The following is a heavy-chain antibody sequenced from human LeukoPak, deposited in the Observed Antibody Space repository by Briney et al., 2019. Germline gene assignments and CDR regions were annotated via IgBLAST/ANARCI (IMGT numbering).Heavy chain of an antibody. J-gene: IGHJ5*02. CDR1: EFTFSNYA. CDR2: ISGGGGST. V-gene: IGHV3-23*01. D-gene: IGHD1-14*01. CDR3: AKGSGINHYHWIDP. Sequence: GGSLRLSCVASEFTFSNYAMNWVRQAPGKGLEWVSGISGGGGSTYYADSVKGRFTISRDNSKNTLYLQMDSLRAEDTALYYCAKGSGINHYHWIDPWGQGTLVTVSS.